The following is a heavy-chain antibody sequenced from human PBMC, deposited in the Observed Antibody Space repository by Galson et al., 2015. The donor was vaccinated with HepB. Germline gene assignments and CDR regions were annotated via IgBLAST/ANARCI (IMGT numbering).Heavy chain of an antibody. V-gene: IGHV3-23*01. J-gene: IGHJ4*02. Sequence: SLRLSCAASGFTFSNYAMSWVRQAPGKGLEWVSTISASGVGTFYADSVRGRFTVSRDNSKNTLYLQMNTLRAEDAAVYYCAKYYDSSGYYSGWGQGTLVTVSS. CDR2: ISASGVGT. CDR1: GFTFSNYA. CDR3: AKYYDSSGYYSG. D-gene: IGHD3-22*01.